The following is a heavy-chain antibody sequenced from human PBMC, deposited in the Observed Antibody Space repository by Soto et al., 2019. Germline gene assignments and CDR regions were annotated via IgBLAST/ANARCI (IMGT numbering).Heavy chain of an antibody. CDR3: AKVTAWNLYSGGQYYFDY. Sequence: PGGSLRLSCAASGFTFSSYAMSWVRQAPGKGLEWVSGISGSGGNTYYADSVKGRFTISRDNSKNTLYLQMNSLRAEDTAVYYCAKVTAWNLYSGGQYYFDYWGQGTLVTVSS. CDR2: ISGSGGNT. V-gene: IGHV3-23*01. CDR1: GFTFSSYA. J-gene: IGHJ4*02. D-gene: IGHD1-26*01.